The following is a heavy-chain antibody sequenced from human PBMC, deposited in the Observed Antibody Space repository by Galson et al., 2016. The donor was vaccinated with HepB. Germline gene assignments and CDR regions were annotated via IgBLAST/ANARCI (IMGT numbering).Heavy chain of an antibody. CDR1: GFTFSTYT. J-gene: IGHJ5*02. CDR3: ARVAAKESWGNTILGVVSNWFDP. Sequence: SLRLSCAASGFTFSTYTMNWVRQAPGKGLEWVSSISSSSFFIYYADTVKGRFTISRDNANNSLYLQMNSLRAEDTAVDYCARVAAKESWGNTILGVVSNWFDPWGQGTLVTVSS. D-gene: IGHD3-3*01. V-gene: IGHV3-21*01. CDR2: ISSSSFFI.